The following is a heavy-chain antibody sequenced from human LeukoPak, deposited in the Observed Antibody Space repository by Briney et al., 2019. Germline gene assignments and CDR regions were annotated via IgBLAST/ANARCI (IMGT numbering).Heavy chain of an antibody. Sequence: SETLSLTCTVSGGSISSSSYYWGWIRQPPGKGLEWIGSIYYSGSTYYNPSLKSRVTISVDTSKNQFSLKLSSVTAADTAVYYCATVGTPPIGSDYWGQGTLVTVSS. CDR2: IYYSGST. CDR3: ATVGTPPIGSDY. D-gene: IGHD2-15*01. V-gene: IGHV4-39*07. J-gene: IGHJ4*02. CDR1: GGSISSSSYY.